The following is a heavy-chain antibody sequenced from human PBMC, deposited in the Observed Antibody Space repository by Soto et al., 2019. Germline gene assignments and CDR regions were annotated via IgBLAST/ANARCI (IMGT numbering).Heavy chain of an antibody. J-gene: IGHJ5*02. CDR2: IYYSGST. CDR1: GDSVSSGYYY. Sequence: SETLSLTCNVSGDSVSSGYYYWSWIRHPPGKGLEWIGFIYYSGSTNYNPSLKSRVTISLDTSKNQFSLKLTSVTAADTAVYYWARGPPPNWFDPWGQGTLVTVSS. CDR3: ARGPPPNWFDP. V-gene: IGHV4-61*01.